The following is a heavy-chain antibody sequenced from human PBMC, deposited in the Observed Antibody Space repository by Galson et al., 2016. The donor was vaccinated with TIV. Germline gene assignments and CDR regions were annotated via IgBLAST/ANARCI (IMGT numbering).Heavy chain of an antibody. J-gene: IGHJ6*02. D-gene: IGHD5-18*01. V-gene: IGHV1-69*06. CDR2: IIPLFRTT. Sequence: QSGAEVKKPGESLKISCKASGGTFSSYVFNWVRLAPGQGLEWMGGIIPLFRTTNYAQKFQGRVTITADKSTNTAYMELNSLKYGDTAVYYCATDRNTAFDTYHYYYGMDVWGQGTTVIVSS. CDR1: GGTFSSYV. CDR3: ATDRNTAFDTYHYYYGMDV.